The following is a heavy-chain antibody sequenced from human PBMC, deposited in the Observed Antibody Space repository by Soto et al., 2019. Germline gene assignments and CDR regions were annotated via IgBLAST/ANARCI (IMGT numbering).Heavy chain of an antibody. CDR3: AKGRGGSGSLTPRVDF. Sequence: EVQLLESGGGLVQPGGSLRLSCAASGFTFNNYAMSWVRQAPGKGLEWVSAIRGGGDTTSYADSVKGRFTVSRDGSKKTLYLQMTSLRAEDTAVYYCAKGRGGSGSLTPRVDFWGQGTLVTVSS. CDR2: IRGGGDTT. D-gene: IGHD3-10*01. V-gene: IGHV3-23*01. J-gene: IGHJ4*02. CDR1: GFTFNNYA.